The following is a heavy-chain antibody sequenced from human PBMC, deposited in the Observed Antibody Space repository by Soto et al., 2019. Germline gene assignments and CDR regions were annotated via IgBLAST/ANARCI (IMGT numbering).Heavy chain of an antibody. Sequence: QVQLQESGPGLVKPSQTLSLTCTVSGGSISSGGYYWSWIRQHPGKGLEWIGYIYYSGSTYYNPSLKSRVTRSADTSKNQFSRKLSSVTAADTAVYYCARETVIIANFFDYWGQGTLVTVSS. CDR3: ARETVIIANFFDY. CDR2: IYYSGST. V-gene: IGHV4-31*03. D-gene: IGHD3-10*01. CDR1: GGSISSGGYY. J-gene: IGHJ4*02.